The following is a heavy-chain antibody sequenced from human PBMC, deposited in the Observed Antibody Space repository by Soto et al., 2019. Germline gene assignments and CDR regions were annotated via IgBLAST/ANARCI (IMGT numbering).Heavy chain of an antibody. V-gene: IGHV3-48*02. Sequence: GGSLRLSCAASGLTFTSYSMNWVLQALGKGLEWVSFIHSSSIIYYADSVKGQFTISRDNTKNSLYLQINSLRDEDTAVYYCARDRGYTYGFDFWGQGALVTVSS. CDR1: GLTFTSYS. CDR3: ARDRGYTYGFDF. D-gene: IGHD5-18*01. J-gene: IGHJ4*02. CDR2: IHSSSII.